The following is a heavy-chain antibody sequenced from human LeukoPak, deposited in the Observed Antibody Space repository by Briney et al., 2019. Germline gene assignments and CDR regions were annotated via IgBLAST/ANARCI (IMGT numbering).Heavy chain of an antibody. CDR1: GFTFTNYA. V-gene: IGHV3-23*01. J-gene: IGHJ4*02. D-gene: IGHD6-13*01. CDR3: AKVETAAAATLRGFDY. CDR2: IGGGGAPT. Sequence: GGSLRLSCPASGFTFTNYAMNWVRQAPGRGLEWVSHIGGGGAPTSYSDSVSGRFTISRDNSKNTLYLQMNNLRAEDTAVYYCAKVETAAAATLRGFDYWGQGTLVTVSS.